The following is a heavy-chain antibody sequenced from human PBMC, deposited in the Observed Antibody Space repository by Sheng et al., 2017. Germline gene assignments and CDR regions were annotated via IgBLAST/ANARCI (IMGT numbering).Heavy chain of an antibody. V-gene: IGHV3-30*04. J-gene: IGHJ6*01. CDR3: ARDGSGSYYNARYYGMDV. CDR2: ISYDGSNK. Sequence: QVQLVESGGGVVQPGRSLRLSCAASGFTFSSYAMHWVRQAPGKGLEWVAVISYDGSNKYYADSVKGRFTISRDNSKNTLYLQMNSLRAEDTAVYYCARDGSGSYYNARYYGMDVVGPKGPTVTVSS. D-gene: IGHD3-10*01. CDR1: GFTFSSYA.